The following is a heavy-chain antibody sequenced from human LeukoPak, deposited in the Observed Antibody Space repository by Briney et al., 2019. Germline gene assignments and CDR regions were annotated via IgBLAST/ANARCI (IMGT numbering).Heavy chain of an antibody. J-gene: IGHJ5*02. CDR1: GGSISSSSYY. D-gene: IGHD6-13*01. Sequence: PSETLSLTCTVSGGSISSSSYYWGWIRQPPGKGLEWIGSIYYSGSTYYNPSLKSRVTISVDTSKNQFSLKLSSVTAADTAVYYCARVLRIAAALISHNWFDPWGQGTLVTVSS. CDR2: IYYSGST. V-gene: IGHV4-39*07. CDR3: ARVLRIAAALISHNWFDP.